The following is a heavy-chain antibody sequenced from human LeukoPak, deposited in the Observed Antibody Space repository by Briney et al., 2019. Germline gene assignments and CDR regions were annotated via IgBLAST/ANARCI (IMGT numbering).Heavy chain of an antibody. Sequence: PGGSLRLSCAASGFTFSTYSMNWVRQAPGKGLEWVSYISSSGSTIYYADSVKGRFTISRDNAKNSLYLQMNSLRAEDTAVYYCARVELSTIGIGNFDFWGRESWSPSPQ. CDR3: ARVELSTIGIGNFDF. D-gene: IGHD5-24*01. CDR1: GFTFSTYS. J-gene: IGHJ4*02. CDR2: ISSSGSTI. V-gene: IGHV3-48*04.